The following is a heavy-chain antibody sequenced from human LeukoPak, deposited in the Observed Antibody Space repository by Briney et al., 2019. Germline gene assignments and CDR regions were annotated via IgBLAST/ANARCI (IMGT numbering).Heavy chain of an antibody. D-gene: IGHD1-26*01. V-gene: IGHV3-66*01. CDR2: IYSGGTT. CDR3: ARGGSSGAFDI. J-gene: IGHJ3*02. Sequence: PGGSLRLSCVSSGFTVSSHYMTWVRQAPEKGLEWVSLIYSGGTTYSADSVKGRFTISRDSSTNILYLQMNSLRVEDTAVYYCARGGSSGAFDIWGQGTRVTVSS. CDR1: GFTVSSHY.